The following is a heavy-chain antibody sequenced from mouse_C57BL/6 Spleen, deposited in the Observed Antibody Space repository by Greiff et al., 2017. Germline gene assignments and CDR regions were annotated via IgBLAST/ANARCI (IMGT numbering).Heavy chain of an antibody. D-gene: IGHD1-3*01. J-gene: IGHJ1*03. CDR3: ARRESNWYFDV. V-gene: IGHV5-15*01. Sequence: EVKLMESGGGLVQPGGSLKLSCAASGFTFSDYGMAWVRQAPRTGPEWVAFISNLAYSIYYADTVTGRFTISRENAKNTLYLEMSSLRSEDTAMYYCARRESNWYFDVWGTGTTVTVSS. CDR2: ISNLAYSI. CDR1: GFTFSDYG.